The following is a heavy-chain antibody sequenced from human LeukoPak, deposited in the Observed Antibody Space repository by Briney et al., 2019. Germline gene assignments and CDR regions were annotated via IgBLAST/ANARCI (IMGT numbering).Heavy chain of an antibody. J-gene: IGHJ4*02. CDR2: MNNDGRVI. D-gene: IGHD3-16*01. V-gene: IGHV3-74*01. Sequence: GGSLRLSWTVSGFTFNTYWMHWVRQAPGKGLVWVSRMNNDGRVISYADSVKGRFTISRDNAKNTLYLQMNSLRAEDTAVYYCAREFEATGFWALDYWGQGTLVTASS. CDR3: AREFEATGFWALDY. CDR1: GFTFNTYW.